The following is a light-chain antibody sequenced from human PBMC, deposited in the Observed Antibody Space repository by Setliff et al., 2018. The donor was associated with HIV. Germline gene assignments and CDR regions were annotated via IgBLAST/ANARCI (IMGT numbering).Light chain of an antibody. Sequence: QSALTQPPSVSGSPGQSITISCTGTSNDVGGHNYVSWYQQHPGKAPKLIIYDVSNRPSGVSNRFSGSKSGNTASLTISGLQAEDETDYYCSSYTSTLYGFGSGTKVTVL. J-gene: IGLJ1*01. CDR1: SNDVGGHNY. V-gene: IGLV2-14*03. CDR2: DVS. CDR3: SSYTSTLYG.